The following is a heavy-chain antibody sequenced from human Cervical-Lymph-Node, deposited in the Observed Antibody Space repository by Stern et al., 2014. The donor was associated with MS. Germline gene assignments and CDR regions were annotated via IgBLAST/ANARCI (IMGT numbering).Heavy chain of an antibody. CDR3: ARSSSWYFDY. V-gene: IGHV1-18*01. D-gene: IGHD6-13*01. J-gene: IGHJ4*02. CDR1: GYTFTSHG. CDR2: ITTHNGNT. Sequence: VKLLESGTEVKKPGASVKVSCKTSGYTFTSHGISWVRQVPGQGLEWMGWITTHNGNTDYAQKVQDRVTLTTDTSTNIAYMELRSLRSDDTAVYYCARSSSWYFDYWGQGTLVAVSS.